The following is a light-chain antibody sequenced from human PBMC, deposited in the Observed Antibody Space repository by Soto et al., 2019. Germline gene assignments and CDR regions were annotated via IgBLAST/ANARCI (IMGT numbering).Light chain of an antibody. CDR2: DAS. CDR1: QSVSSC. Sequence: EIVLTQSPATLSLSPGERATLSCRASQSVSSCLGWYQQNPCQAPRLLIYDASNRATGIPARFSGSGSGTDFTLSIRSLEPEDFAVYYCQQRSNWPPTFGGGTKVEIK. J-gene: IGKJ4*01. CDR3: QQRSNWPPT. V-gene: IGKV3-11*01.